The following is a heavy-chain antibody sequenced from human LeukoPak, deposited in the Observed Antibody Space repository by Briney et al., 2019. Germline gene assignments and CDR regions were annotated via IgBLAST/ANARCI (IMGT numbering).Heavy chain of an antibody. CDR3: ARDPTPSDGDYPPDHFDY. D-gene: IGHD4-17*01. J-gene: IGHJ4*02. V-gene: IGHV1-18*01. CDR1: GYIYTNYG. Sequence: GASVKASCKASGYIYTNYGINWVRQAPGQGLEWMGWVNTYNGNTNYAPKLHGRVTMTTDTPTSTAYMELRSLRFDDTAIYYCARDPTPSDGDYPPDHFDYWGQGTLVTVSS. CDR2: VNTYNGNT.